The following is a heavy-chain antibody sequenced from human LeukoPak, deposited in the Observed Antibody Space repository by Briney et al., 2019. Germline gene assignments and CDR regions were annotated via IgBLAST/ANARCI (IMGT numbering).Heavy chain of an antibody. CDR1: GGSISSYY. Sequence: SETLSLTCTVSGGSISSYYWSWIRQPPGKGLGWTGSIYYSGSTNYNPSLKSRVTISVDTSKNQFSLKLSSVTAADTAVYYCARGPYSSGWYLSNYYYYGMDVWGQGTTVTVSS. D-gene: IGHD6-19*01. CDR3: ARGPYSSGWYLSNYYYYGMDV. CDR2: IYYSGST. J-gene: IGHJ6*02. V-gene: IGHV4-59*01.